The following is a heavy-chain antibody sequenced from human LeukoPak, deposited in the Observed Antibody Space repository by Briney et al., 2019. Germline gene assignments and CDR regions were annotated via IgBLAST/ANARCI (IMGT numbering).Heavy chain of an antibody. J-gene: IGHJ4*02. D-gene: IGHD3-10*01. CDR2: INHSGST. Sequence: SETLSLTCAVYGGSFSGYYWSWIRQPPGKGLEWIGEINHSGSTNYNPFLKSRVTISVDTSKNQFSLKLSSVTAADTAVYYCARSRGITMVRGAQYYFHHWCQGTVVTVSS. CDR3: ARSRGITMVRGAQYYFHH. V-gene: IGHV4-34*01. CDR1: GGSFSGYY.